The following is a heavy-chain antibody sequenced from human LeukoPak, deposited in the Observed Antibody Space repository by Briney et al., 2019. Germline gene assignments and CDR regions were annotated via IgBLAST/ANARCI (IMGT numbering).Heavy chain of an antibody. J-gene: IGHJ4*02. CDR2: ISYDGSNK. Sequence: GGSLRLSCAASGFTFSSYAMHWVRQAPGKGLEWVAVISYDGSNKYYADSVKGRFTISRDNSKNTLYLQMNSLRAEDTAVYYCARATYIVVVPAAPDFDYWGQGTLVTVSS. D-gene: IGHD2-2*01. V-gene: IGHV3-30*04. CDR3: ARATYIVVVPAAPDFDY. CDR1: GFTFSSYA.